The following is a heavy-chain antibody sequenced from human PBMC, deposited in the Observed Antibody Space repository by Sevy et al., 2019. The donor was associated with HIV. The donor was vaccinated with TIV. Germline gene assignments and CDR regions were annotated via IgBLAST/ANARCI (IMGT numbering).Heavy chain of an antibody. Sequence: GGSLRLSCAASGFTFSKYSMSWVRQPPGEGLEWVSTLSFVCGEINYADSVKGRFTISRDNSKSSVYLQMNNLRPEDTAMYYCAREGCTKPHDYWGQGTLVTVS. J-gene: IGHJ4*02. V-gene: IGHV3-23*01. D-gene: IGHD2-8*01. CDR3: AREGCTKPHDY. CDR1: GFTFSKYS. CDR2: LSFVCGEI.